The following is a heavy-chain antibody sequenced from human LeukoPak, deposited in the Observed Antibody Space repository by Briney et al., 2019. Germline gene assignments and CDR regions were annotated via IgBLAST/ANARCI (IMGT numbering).Heavy chain of an antibody. D-gene: IGHD1-26*01. Sequence: ASVKVSCKASGYTFTSYDINWVRQATGQGLEWMGWMNPNSGNTGYAQKFQGRVTMTRNTSISTAYMKLSSLRSEDTAVYYCAAVQLKLYSGSYQNWFDPWGQGTLVTVSS. CDR3: AAVQLKLYSGSYQNWFDP. CDR1: GYTFTSYD. J-gene: IGHJ5*02. V-gene: IGHV1-8*01. CDR2: MNPNSGNT.